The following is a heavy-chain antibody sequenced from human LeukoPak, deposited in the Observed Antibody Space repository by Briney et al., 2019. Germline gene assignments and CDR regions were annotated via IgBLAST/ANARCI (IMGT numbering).Heavy chain of an antibody. CDR1: GFTFSSYD. D-gene: IGHD4-17*01. V-gene: IGHV3-33*01. Sequence: PGGSPRLSCTASGFTFSSYDMHWVRQAPGKGLEWVAAIWYDGSNKYYADSVKGRFTISRDNFKNMVYLQMNSLRAEDTAVYYCARDSDDDYGDPNWFDPWGQGTLVTVSS. CDR3: ARDSDDDYGDPNWFDP. J-gene: IGHJ5*02. CDR2: IWYDGSNK.